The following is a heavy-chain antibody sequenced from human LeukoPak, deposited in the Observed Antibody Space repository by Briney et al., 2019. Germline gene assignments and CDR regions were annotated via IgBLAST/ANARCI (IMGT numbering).Heavy chain of an antibody. Sequence: ASVKLSCRGSGYTFTGYYIHWVRQAPGQGLEWVGSISSNSGGTNYAKNFQGRVTMTRDTSISTAYMELRRLGSDDTAGYYCARDQGAYWGQGTLVTVSS. J-gene: IGHJ4*02. CDR2: ISSNSGGT. CDR3: ARDQGAY. CDR1: GYTFTGYY. V-gene: IGHV1-2*02. D-gene: IGHD4/OR15-4a*01.